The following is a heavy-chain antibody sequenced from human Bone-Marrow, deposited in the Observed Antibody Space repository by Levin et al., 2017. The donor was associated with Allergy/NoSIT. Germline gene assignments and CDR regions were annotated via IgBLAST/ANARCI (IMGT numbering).Heavy chain of an antibody. CDR1: GFTFSSYG. Sequence: GGSLRLSCAASGFTFSSYGMHWVRQAPGKGLEWVAVIWYDGSNKYYADSVKGRFTISRDNSKNTLYLQMNSLRAEDTAVYYCARDPSMVRGVPGPGVNFDYWGQGTLVTVSS. CDR2: IWYDGSNK. CDR3: ARDPSMVRGVPGPGVNFDY. J-gene: IGHJ4*02. D-gene: IGHD3-10*01. V-gene: IGHV3-33*01.